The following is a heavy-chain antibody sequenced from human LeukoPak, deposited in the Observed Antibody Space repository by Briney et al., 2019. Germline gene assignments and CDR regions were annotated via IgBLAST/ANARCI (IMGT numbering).Heavy chain of an antibody. CDR3: ARGSVQLWLRDTYYYMDV. Sequence: PGESLRLSCAASGFTFDDYAMNWVRQVPGRGLEWVSGIYWNGHIPEYADSVKDRFTISRQNTKNSLYLYMNNLGGEDTALYFCARGSVQLWLRDTYYYMDVWGKGTTVTVSS. CDR1: GFTFDDYA. CDR2: IYWNGHIP. V-gene: IGHV3-20*04. D-gene: IGHD5-18*01. J-gene: IGHJ6*03.